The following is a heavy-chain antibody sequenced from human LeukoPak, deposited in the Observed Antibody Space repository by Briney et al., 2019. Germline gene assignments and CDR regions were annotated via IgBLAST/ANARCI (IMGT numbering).Heavy chain of an antibody. J-gene: IGHJ5*02. CDR2: TRNKANNYST. V-gene: IGHV3-72*01. Sequence: GGSLRLFCATSGFTLSDHYLDWVRQAPGKGLEWVGRTRNKANNYSTEYAASVRGRFTISRDDSNNPLYLQMSSLKIEDSAMYYCTRGRQFGHWGQGTLVTVSS. CDR3: TRGRQFGH. CDR1: GFTLSDHY.